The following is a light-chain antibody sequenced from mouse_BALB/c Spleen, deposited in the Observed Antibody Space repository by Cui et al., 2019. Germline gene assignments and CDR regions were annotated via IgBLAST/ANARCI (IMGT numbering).Light chain of an antibody. CDR3: QQWSSNLT. CDR2: LTS. V-gene: IGKV4-68*01. J-gene: IGKJ4*01. CDR1: SSVSY. Sequence: QIVLTQSPALMSASPGEKVTMTCSASSSVSYMYWYQQKPRSSPKPWIYLTSNLASGVPARFSGSGSGTSYSLTISSMEAEDAATYYCQQWSSNLTFGSGTKLEIK.